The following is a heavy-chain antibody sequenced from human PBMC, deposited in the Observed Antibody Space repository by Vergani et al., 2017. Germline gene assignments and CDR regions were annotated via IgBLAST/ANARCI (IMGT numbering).Heavy chain of an antibody. CDR1: GFTVSSNY. D-gene: IGHD4-23*01. Sequence: EVQLVESGGGLVQPGGSLRLSCAASGFTVSSNYMSWVRQAPGKGLEWVSVIYSGGSTYYADSVKGRFTISRDNTKNTLYLQMNSLRAEDTAVYYCASTCGNSDPEKPMDGWGQGTTVTVSS. CDR2: IYSGGST. V-gene: IGHV3-66*02. CDR3: ASTCGNSDPEKPMDG. J-gene: IGHJ6*02.